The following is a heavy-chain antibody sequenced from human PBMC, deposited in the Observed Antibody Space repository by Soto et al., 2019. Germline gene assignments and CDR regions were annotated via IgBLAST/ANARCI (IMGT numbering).Heavy chain of an antibody. D-gene: IGHD2-15*01. V-gene: IGHV3-11*01. J-gene: IGHJ4*02. Sequence: GGSLRLSCAASGFTFSDYYMSWIRQAPGKGLEWVSYISSSGSTIYYADSVKGRFTISRDNAKNSLYLQMNSLRAEDTAVYYCARYNWLLPEYCSGGSCYFDYWGQGTLVTVSS. CDR3: ARYNWLLPEYCSGGSCYFDY. CDR2: ISSSGSTI. CDR1: GFTFSDYY.